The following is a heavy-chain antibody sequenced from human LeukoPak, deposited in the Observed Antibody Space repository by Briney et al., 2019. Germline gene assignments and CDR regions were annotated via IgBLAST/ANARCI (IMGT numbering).Heavy chain of an antibody. V-gene: IGHV1-18*01. CDR3: ARDYVVVVPAAMTRPAFDY. J-gene: IGHJ4*02. CDR2: ISAYNGNT. Sequence: GASVKVSCKASGYTFTSYGISWVRQAPGQGLEWMGWISAYNGNTNYAQKLQGRVTMTTDTSTSTAYMELRSLRSDDTAVYYCARDYVVVVPAAMTRPAFDYWGQGTLVTVSS. CDR1: GYTFTSYG. D-gene: IGHD2-2*01.